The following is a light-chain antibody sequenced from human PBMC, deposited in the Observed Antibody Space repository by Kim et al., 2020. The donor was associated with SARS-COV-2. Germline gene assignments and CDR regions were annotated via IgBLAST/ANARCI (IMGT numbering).Light chain of an antibody. J-gene: IGLJ2*01. Sequence: QSALTQPASVSGSPGQSITIACTGTSSDVGGYNYVSWYQQHPGKAPNLMIYDVSNRPSGVSIRFSGSKSGNTASLTISGLQTEDEADYYCSSYTSNSTLVVFGGGTKLTVL. V-gene: IGLV2-14*03. CDR1: SSDVGGYNY. CDR2: DVS. CDR3: SSYTSNSTLVV.